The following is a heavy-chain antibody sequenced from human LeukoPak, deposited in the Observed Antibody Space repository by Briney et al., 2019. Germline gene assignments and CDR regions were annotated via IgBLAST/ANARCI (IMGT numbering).Heavy chain of an antibody. V-gene: IGHV4-31*03. CDR2: INSNGET. CDR3: ARADPAGYQEDFDF. CDR1: TGSIRGDGYY. D-gene: IGHD3-9*01. Sequence: PSETLSLTCTVSTGSIRGDGYYWSWIRQHPGKGLEWLGHINSNGETHYNPSLKSRLTISVDTSKSQFSLELSSATAADTAVYYCARADPAGYQEDFDFWGQGALVTVSS. J-gene: IGHJ4*02.